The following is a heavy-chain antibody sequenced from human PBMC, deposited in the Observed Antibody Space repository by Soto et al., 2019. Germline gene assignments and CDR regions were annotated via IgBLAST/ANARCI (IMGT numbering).Heavy chain of an antibody. J-gene: IGHJ5*02. CDR2: ISGSDGST. V-gene: IGHV3-23*01. Sequence: EVQILESGGGLVQPGGSLRLSCAASGFTFSSSAMNWVRQAPGEGLAWVSVISGSDGSTYYADSVKGRFTISRDNSKNTLYLDMNSLRAEDTAVYYCAKSLNINWKNWFDPWGQGTLVTVSS. CDR1: GFTFSSSA. CDR3: AKSLNINWKNWFDP. D-gene: IGHD1-1*01.